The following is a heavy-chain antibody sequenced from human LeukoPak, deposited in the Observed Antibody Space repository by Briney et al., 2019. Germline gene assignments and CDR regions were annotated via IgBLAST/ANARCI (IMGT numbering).Heavy chain of an antibody. CDR1: GGSFSGYY. CDR2: INHSGST. D-gene: IGHD2-2*01. Sequence: SGTLSLTCAVYGGSFSGYYWSWIRQPPGKGLEWIGEINHSGSTNYNPSLKSRVTISVDTSKNQFSLKLSSVTAADTAVYYCARQVVPAAMSRSNWFDPWGQGTLVTVSS. J-gene: IGHJ5*02. V-gene: IGHV4-34*01. CDR3: ARQVVPAAMSRSNWFDP.